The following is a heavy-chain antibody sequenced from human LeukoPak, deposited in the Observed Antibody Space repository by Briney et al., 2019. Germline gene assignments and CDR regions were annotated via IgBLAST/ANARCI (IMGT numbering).Heavy chain of an antibody. V-gene: IGHV4-39*01. Sequence: PSETLSLTCTVSGDSISSSRSYWGWIRQPPGEGLEWIGSIYYSGSTYYNPSLKSRVTISVDTSKNQFSLRLSSVTAADTAVYYCARRGGDCSTSCFHWGQGTLVTVSS. CDR2: IYYSGST. CDR3: ARRGGDCSTSCFH. CDR1: GDSISSSRSY. J-gene: IGHJ4*02. D-gene: IGHD2-2*01.